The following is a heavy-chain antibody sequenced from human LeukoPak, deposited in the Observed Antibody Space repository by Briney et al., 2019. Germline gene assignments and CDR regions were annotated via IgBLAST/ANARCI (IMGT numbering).Heavy chain of an antibody. CDR2: IYHSGST. V-gene: IGHV4-38-2*01. CDR1: GYSISSGYY. J-gene: IGHJ3*02. CDR3: ARRDAASDAFDI. D-gene: IGHD6-25*01. Sequence: SETLSLTCAVSGYSISSGYYWGWIRQPPGKGLEWIGSIYHSGSTYYNPSLKSRVTISVDTSKNQFSLKLSSVTAADTAVHYCARRDAASDAFDIWGQGTMVTVSS.